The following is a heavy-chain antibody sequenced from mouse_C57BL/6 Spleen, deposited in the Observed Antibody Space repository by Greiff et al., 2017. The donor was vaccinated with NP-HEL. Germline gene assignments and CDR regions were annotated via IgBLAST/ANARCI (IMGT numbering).Heavy chain of an antibody. CDR3: ARKGDDYDQFAY. D-gene: IGHD2-4*01. V-gene: IGHV2-2*01. CDR1: GFSLTSYG. J-gene: IGHJ3*01. CDR2: IWSGGST. Sequence: VQLQESGPGLVQPSQSLSITCTVSGFSLTSYGVHWVRQSPGKGLEWLGVIWSGGSTDYNAAFISRLSISKDNSKSQVFFKMNSLQADDTAIYYCARKGDDYDQFAYWGQGTLVTVSA.